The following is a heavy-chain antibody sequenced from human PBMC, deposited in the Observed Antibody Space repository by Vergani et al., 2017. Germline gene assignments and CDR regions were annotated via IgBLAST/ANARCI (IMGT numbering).Heavy chain of an antibody. J-gene: IGHJ6*02. CDR1: GYTLTELS. V-gene: IGHV1-24*01. CDR2: FDPEDGET. Sequence: QVQLVQSGAEVKKPGASVKVSCKVSGYTLTELSIHWVRPAPGKGLEWMGGFDPEDGETIYAQKFQGRVTMTVDTSTDTAYMELSSVRSEDTAVYYFATPWDSSRAGVYFGMDVWGQGTTVTVSS. D-gene: IGHD6-13*01. CDR3: ATPWDSSRAGVYFGMDV.